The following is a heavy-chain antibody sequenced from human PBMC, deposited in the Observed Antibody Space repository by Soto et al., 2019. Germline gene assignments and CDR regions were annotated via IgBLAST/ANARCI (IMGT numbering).Heavy chain of an antibody. D-gene: IGHD7-27*01. Sequence: GSGPTLVNPTQTLTLTCTFPGFSLNSNGMCVNWIRQPPGKALEWLAPIDWDDDKYYSTSLKTRLTISRDTSKNQVVLTMTNMDPVDTATYYCARTSALPLGYPHGMDVWGQGTTVTVSS. CDR1: GFSLNSNGMC. CDR2: IDWDDDK. J-gene: IGHJ6*02. V-gene: IGHV2-70*13. CDR3: ARTSALPLGYPHGMDV.